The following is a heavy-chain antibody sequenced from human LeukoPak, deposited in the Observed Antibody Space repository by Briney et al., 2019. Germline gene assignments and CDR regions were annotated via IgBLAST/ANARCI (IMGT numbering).Heavy chain of an antibody. Sequence: SGGSLRLSCTASEFTFSDYWMTWVRQAPGKGLEWVANIKQDGIEKNYVDSVKGRFTISRDNAKNSLYLQMNSLRAEDTALYYCARATGWYPDFWGQGTLVTVSS. CDR1: EFTFSDYW. V-gene: IGHV3-7*01. J-gene: IGHJ4*02. CDR3: ARATGWYPDF. CDR2: IKQDGIEK. D-gene: IGHD6-19*01.